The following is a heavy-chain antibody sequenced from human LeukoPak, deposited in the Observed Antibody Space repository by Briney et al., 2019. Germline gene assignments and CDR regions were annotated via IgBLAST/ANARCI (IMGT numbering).Heavy chain of an antibody. J-gene: IGHJ5*02. CDR3: ARGHYRNYYGSGSYYNWFDP. D-gene: IGHD3-10*01. CDR2: INHSGST. Sequence: PSETLSLTCAVYGGSFSGYYWSWIRQPPGKGLEWIGEINHSGSTNYNPSLKSRVTISVDTSKNQFSLKLSSVTAADTAVYYCARGHYRNYYGSGSYYNWFDPWGQGTLVTVSS. V-gene: IGHV4-34*01. CDR1: GGSFSGYY.